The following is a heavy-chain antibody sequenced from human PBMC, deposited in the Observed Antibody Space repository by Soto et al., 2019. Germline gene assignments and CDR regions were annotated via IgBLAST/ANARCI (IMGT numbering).Heavy chain of an antibody. CDR1: GFTFSSNS. Sequence: GGSLRLSCAASGFTFSSNSMNWVRQAPGKGLEWVSSISSSSSYIYYADSVKGRFTISRDNAKKSLYLQMNSLRAEDTAVYYCARMPTPNPPDAFDIWGQGTMVTVSS. J-gene: IGHJ3*02. CDR3: ARMPTPNPPDAFDI. CDR2: ISSSSSYI. D-gene: IGHD2-2*01. V-gene: IGHV3-21*01.